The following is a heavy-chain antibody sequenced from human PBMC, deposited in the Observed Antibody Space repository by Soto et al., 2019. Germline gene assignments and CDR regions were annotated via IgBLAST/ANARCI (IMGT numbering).Heavy chain of an antibody. J-gene: IGHJ6*02. CDR2: IYSSGST. D-gene: IGHD2-2*02. CDR1: GGSVSSDTPY. CDR3: ARFVRSCSGTTCYTRADV. V-gene: IGHV4-61*01. Sequence: QVQLQASGPRLLKPSETVSLTCTVSGGSVSSDTPYWSWILLPPGKRLEWIGFIYSSGSTNYNPSLKSRVTMSVDTSKNQFSLKLRSVIVADTAVYHCARFVRSCSGTTCYTRADVWGQGTTVSVSS.